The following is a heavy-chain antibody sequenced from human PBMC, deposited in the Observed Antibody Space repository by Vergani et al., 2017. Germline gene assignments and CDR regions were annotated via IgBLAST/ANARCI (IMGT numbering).Heavy chain of an antibody. CDR3: ATDLPLPRLTYYGDYWYFDL. J-gene: IGHJ2*01. D-gene: IGHD4-17*01. V-gene: IGHV1-3*01. CDR2: INAGNGNT. CDR1: GYTFTSHA. Sequence: QVQLVQSGAEVKKPGASVKVSCKASGYTFTSHAMHWVRQAPGQRLEWMGWINAGNGNTKYSQKFQGRVTMTEDTSTDTAYMELSSLRSEDTAVYYCATDLPLPRLTYYGDYWYFDLWGRGTLVTVSS.